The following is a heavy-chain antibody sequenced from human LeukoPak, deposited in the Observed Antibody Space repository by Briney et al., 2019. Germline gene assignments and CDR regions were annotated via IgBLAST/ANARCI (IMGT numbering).Heavy chain of an antibody. V-gene: IGHV1-2*02. J-gene: IGHJ4*02. Sequence: GASVKVSCKASGYTFTGYYMHWVRQAPGQGLEWMGWINPNSGGTNYAQKFQGRVTMTRDTSISTAHMELSRLRSDDTAVYYRARFYYGNYYFDYWGQGTLVTVSS. CDR3: ARFYYGNYYFDY. CDR2: INPNSGGT. CDR1: GYTFTGYY. D-gene: IGHD3-10*01.